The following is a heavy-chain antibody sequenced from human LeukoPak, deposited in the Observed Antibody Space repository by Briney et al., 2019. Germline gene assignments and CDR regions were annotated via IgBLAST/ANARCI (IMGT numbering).Heavy chain of an antibody. CDR1: GFTFSSYE. Sequence: RPGGSLRLSCAASGFTFSSYEVNWVRQAPGKGLEWVSYISSSGSTIYYADSVKGRFTISRDNAKNSLYLQMNSLRAEDTAVYYCARDGYSSGLYFGIHTADYWGQGTLVTVSS. CDR3: ARDGYSSGLYFGIHTADY. D-gene: IGHD6-19*01. V-gene: IGHV3-48*03. CDR2: ISSSGSTI. J-gene: IGHJ4*02.